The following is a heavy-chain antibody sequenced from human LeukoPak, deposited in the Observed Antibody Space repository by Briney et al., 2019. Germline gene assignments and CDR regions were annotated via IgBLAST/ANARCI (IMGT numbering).Heavy chain of an antibody. D-gene: IGHD3-10*01. J-gene: IGHJ5*02. Sequence: SETLSLTCAVYGVSFSGYYWRWIPQPPGRGLEWIGEINHSGSTNYNPSLKSRVTISVDTSKNQFSLKLRSVTAADTAVYYCARARRVLPIGPWGQGTLVTVSS. CDR3: ARARRVLPIGP. CDR2: INHSGST. CDR1: GVSFSGYY. V-gene: IGHV4-34*01.